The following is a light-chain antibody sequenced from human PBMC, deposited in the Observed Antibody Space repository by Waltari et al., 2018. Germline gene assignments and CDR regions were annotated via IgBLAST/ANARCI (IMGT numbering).Light chain of an antibody. J-gene: IGLJ3*02. CDR1: STDVGDYNY. CDR3: CSYAGRSTWV. CDR2: DVT. Sequence: QSALTQPASVSGSPGQSITISCTGASTDVGDYNYVSWYQQIPGKAPKGIIYDVTKRPSGVSNRFSGSKSGNSASLSISGLQAEDEAHYYCCSYAGRSTWVFGGGTKVTVL. V-gene: IGLV2-14*03.